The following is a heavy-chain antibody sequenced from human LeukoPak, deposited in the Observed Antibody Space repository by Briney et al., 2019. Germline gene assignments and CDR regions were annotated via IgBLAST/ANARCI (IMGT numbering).Heavy chain of an antibody. Sequence: PGGSLRLSCAASGFTFNRSGMHWVRQAPGKGLEWVAFIKFDGSEPKYADSVKGRFTISRDNSKNILYLQMNILRLEDTAVYYCANQKLSGSNLPGYWGQGIVVAVSS. CDR2: IKFDGSEP. CDR3: ANQKLSGSNLPGY. V-gene: IGHV3-30*02. CDR1: GFTFNRSG. D-gene: IGHD3-10*01. J-gene: IGHJ4*02.